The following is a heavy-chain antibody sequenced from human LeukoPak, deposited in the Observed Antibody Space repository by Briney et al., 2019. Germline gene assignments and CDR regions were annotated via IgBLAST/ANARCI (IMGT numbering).Heavy chain of an antibody. V-gene: IGHV1-18*01. D-gene: IGHD3-3*01. Sequence: ASVKVSCKASGYTFTSYGISWVRQAPGQGLEWMGWISAYNGNTNYAQKLQGRVTMTTDTSTSTAYMELRSLRSDDTAVCYCARTDTPYDFWSGYYWHYWGQGTLVTVSS. CDR1: GYTFTSYG. CDR2: ISAYNGNT. J-gene: IGHJ4*02. CDR3: ARTDTPYDFWSGYYWHY.